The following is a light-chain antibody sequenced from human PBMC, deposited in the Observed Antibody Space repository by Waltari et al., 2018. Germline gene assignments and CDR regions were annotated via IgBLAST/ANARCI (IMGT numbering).Light chain of an antibody. CDR2: DAS. V-gene: IGKV1-33*01. Sequence: DIQMTQSPSSLSASVGDRVTITCQASEDINNYLNWYQQKPGRAPKLLIYDASHLETGVPSRFSGSGSVTDFTFTISSVQSEDIATYFCQQYGHLPPITFGQGTRLEIK. J-gene: IGKJ5*01. CDR1: EDINNY. CDR3: QQYGHLPPIT.